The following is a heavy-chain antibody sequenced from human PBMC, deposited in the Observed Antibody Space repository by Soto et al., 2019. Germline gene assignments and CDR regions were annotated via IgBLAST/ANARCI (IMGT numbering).Heavy chain of an antibody. D-gene: IGHD2-2*01. CDR2: IKEDASEE. V-gene: IGHV3-7*01. J-gene: IGHJ4*02. CDR1: GFTFSTYW. Sequence: EVQLVQSGGDLVQPGGSLRLSCVASGFTFSTYWMTWVRQAPGMGLECVAGIKEDASEELYVDSVKGRFSVSRDNAKNSLYLQLNSLSAEDTAVYYCATAISSPFSNFDYWGQGSLVTVSS. CDR3: ATAISSPFSNFDY.